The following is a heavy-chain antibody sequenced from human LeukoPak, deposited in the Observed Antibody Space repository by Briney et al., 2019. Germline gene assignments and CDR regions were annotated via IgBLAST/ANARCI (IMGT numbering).Heavy chain of an antibody. J-gene: IGHJ4*02. D-gene: IGHD3-9*01. Sequence: ASVKVSCKASGYTFTSYGISWVRQAPGQGLEWMGWISAYNGNTNYAQKLQSRVTMTTDTSTSTAYMELRSLRSDDTAVYYCASSAGYDILTAYLLDYWGQGTLVTVSS. CDR2: ISAYNGNT. CDR3: ASSAGYDILTAYLLDY. CDR1: GYTFTSYG. V-gene: IGHV1-18*01.